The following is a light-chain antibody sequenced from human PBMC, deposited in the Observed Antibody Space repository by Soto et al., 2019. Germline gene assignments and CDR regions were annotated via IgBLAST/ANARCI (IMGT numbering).Light chain of an antibody. J-gene: IGLJ1*01. Sequence: QSVLTQPASVSGSPGQSITISCTGTSXDVGGYNYVSWYQQHPGNAPRLMIYEVNNRPSGVPNRFSGSKSGNTASLTISGLQAEDEADYYCSSYAGSNNLVFGTGTKVTVL. CDR2: EVN. CDR1: SXDVGGYNY. V-gene: IGLV2-14*01. CDR3: SSYAGSNNLV.